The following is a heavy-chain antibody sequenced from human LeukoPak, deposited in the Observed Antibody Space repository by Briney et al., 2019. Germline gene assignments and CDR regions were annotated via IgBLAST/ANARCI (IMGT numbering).Heavy chain of an antibody. CDR2: IDPSDAYT. J-gene: IGHJ4*02. CDR1: GTSFTSYW. D-gene: IGHD3-22*01. Sequence: GESLKISRTGSGTSFTSYWISWVRQNPGKGLEMMGSIDPSDAYTDYSPSFQGHVTISADKSISTAYLQWSSLKASDTAMYYCARPLTGGYTPLDDWGQGTLVTVSS. V-gene: IGHV5-10-1*01. CDR3: ARPLTGGYTPLDD.